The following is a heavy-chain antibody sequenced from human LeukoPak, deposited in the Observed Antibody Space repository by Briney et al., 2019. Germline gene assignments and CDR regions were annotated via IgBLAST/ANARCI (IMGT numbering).Heavy chain of an antibody. J-gene: IGHJ4*02. CDR3: ARGEYSNGYPYRLDS. CDR2: INPKSGDA. Sequence: ASVKVSCKASGSTFSDYHINWVRQASGQGPEWMGWINPKSGDASYNQVFQGRVTMTRDTSISTAYMELNRLRSDDTAMYYCARGEYSNGYPYRLDSWGQGTLVTVSS. CDR1: GSTFSDYH. V-gene: IGHV1-2*02. D-gene: IGHD3-16*01.